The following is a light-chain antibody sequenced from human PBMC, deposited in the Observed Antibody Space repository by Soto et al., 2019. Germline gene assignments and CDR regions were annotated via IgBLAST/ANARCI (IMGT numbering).Light chain of an antibody. CDR3: CLSGGTL. Sequence: QSVLTQPASVSGSPGQSITISCTGTSSEVGKYNFLCWYQQQPGKVPKVIIYEGTKRPSGVANRFSGSTSDNTASLTISGLRAEDEADYYCCLSGGTLFGGGTKLTVL. CDR2: EGT. CDR1: SSEVGKYNF. J-gene: IGLJ3*02. V-gene: IGLV2-23*01.